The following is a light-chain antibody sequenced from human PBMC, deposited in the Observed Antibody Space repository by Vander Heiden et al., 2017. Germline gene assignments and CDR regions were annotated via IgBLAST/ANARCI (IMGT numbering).Light chain of an antibody. J-gene: IGKJ1*01. CDR1: QSISSW. CDR3: QQYNSYSWT. V-gene: IGKV1-5*03. Sequence: DIQMTQSPSTLSASVGDRVTITCRASQSISSWLAWYQQKPGKAPKLLIYKASSLESGVPSRFSGSGSGTEFTLTISSLQPDDFATYYCQQYNSYSWTFGHRTKVEIK. CDR2: KAS.